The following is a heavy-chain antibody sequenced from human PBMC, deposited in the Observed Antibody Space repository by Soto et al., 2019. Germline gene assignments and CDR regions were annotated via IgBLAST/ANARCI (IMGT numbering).Heavy chain of an antibody. CDR1: GFTFSSYA. CDR3: PRRGSGGGAGSYEWPYDFEY. V-gene: IGHV3-23*01. Sequence: GGSLRLSCAASGFTFSSYAMSWVRQAPGKGLEWVSAISGSGGSTYYADSVKGRFTISRDNSKNTLYLQMNSLRDEDTAVYYCPRRGSGGGAGSYEWPYDFEYWGQGTLVSVSS. D-gene: IGHD3-10*01. CDR2: ISGSGGST. J-gene: IGHJ4*02.